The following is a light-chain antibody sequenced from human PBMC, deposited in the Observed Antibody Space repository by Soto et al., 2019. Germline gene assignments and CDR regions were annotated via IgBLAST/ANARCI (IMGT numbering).Light chain of an antibody. CDR1: QSVGSY. CDR3: QRRSTWPPLS. J-gene: IGKJ4*02. CDR2: DAS. V-gene: IGKV3-11*02. Sequence: EIVVTQSPATLSLSPGERATLSCRTSQSVGSYLAWYQKKPGKAPRLLIYDASNRATGIPARFSGSGSGRGFTLTISSLEPEEFAVYYCQRRSTWPPLSFGGGTQVEIK.